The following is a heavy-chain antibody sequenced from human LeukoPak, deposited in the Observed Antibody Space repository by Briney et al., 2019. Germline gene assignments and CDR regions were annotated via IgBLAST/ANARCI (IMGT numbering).Heavy chain of an antibody. CDR3: AKDWGSSWYYFDY. V-gene: IGHV3-23*01. Sequence: PGRSLRLSCAASGFTFSSYAMSWVRQAPGKGLEWVSAISGSGGSTYYADSVKGRFTISRDNSKNTLYLQMNSLRAEDTAVYYCAKDWGSSWYYFDYWGQGTLVTVSS. J-gene: IGHJ4*02. D-gene: IGHD6-13*01. CDR2: ISGSGGST. CDR1: GFTFSSYA.